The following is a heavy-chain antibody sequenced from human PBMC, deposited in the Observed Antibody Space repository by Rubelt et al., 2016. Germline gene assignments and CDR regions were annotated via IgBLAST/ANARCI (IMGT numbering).Heavy chain of an antibody. Sequence: QVQLQESGPGLVKPSGTLSLTCAVSGGSISSSNWWSWVRQAPGKGLEWIGEIYHSGSTNYNPALKRWIHKSVYKFKNQVSLNLDSLAGADTAVYYWAKGIPMGRGSMDYWGQGTLVTVSS. D-gene: IGHD3-10*01. J-gene: IGHJ4*02. CDR1: GGSISSSNW. CDR2: IYHSGST. V-gene: IGHV4-4*02. CDR3: AKGIPMGRGSMDY.